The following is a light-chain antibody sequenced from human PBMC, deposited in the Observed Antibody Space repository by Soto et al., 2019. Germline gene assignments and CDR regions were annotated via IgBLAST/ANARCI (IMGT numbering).Light chain of an antibody. CDR2: EDT. CDR3: CSYAGTTTLI. Sequence: QSVLTQPASVSGSPGQSITISCTGTSSDVGSYSLVSWYQQHPGKAPKLMIYEDTKRPSGVSNRFSGSKSGNTASLTISGLQAEDEADYLCCSYAGTTTLIFGGGTKLTVL. CDR1: SSDVGSYSL. J-gene: IGLJ2*01. V-gene: IGLV2-23*01.